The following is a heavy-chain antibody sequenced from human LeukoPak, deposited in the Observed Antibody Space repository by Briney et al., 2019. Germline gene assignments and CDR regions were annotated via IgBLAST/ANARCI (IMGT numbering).Heavy chain of an antibody. D-gene: IGHD4-17*01. CDR2: ISGSGGST. V-gene: IGHV3-23*01. J-gene: IGHJ3*02. Sequence: GGSLRLSCAASGFTFSSYAMSWVRQAPGKGLEWVSGISGSGGSTYYADPVKGRFTISRDNSKNTLYLQMNSMRAEDTAVYYCAKDRYGDYVYDAFDIWGQGTMVTVSS. CDR1: GFTFSSYA. CDR3: AKDRYGDYVYDAFDI.